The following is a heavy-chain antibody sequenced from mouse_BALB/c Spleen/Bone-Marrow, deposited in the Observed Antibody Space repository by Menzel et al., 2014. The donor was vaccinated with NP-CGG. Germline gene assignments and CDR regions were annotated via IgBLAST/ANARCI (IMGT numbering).Heavy chain of an antibody. Sequence: EVQGVESGGGLVKPGGSLKLSCAASGSTFSYYAMSWVRPSPEKSLEWVAEISSGGSYTYYPDTVTGRFTISRDNAKNTLYLEMSSLRSEDAAMYYCARDSSGYFDYWGQGTTLTVSS. CDR1: GSTFSYYA. J-gene: IGHJ2*01. D-gene: IGHD3-1*01. CDR2: ISSGGSYT. CDR3: ARDSSGYFDY. V-gene: IGHV5-9-4*01.